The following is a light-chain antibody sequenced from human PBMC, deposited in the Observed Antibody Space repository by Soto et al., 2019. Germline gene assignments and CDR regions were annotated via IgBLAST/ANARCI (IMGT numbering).Light chain of an antibody. J-gene: IGLJ3*02. CDR2: EGT. V-gene: IGLV2-23*01. CDR1: SSDVGSYDV. CDR3: CSSAGSRILSWV. Sequence: ALTQPASVSGSPGQSINISCTGTSSDVGSYDVVSWYQQHPGKAPKLIIYEGTKRPPGVSNRLSGSKSGNTASLTISGLQAEDEADYYCCSSAGSRILSWVFGGGTKVTVL.